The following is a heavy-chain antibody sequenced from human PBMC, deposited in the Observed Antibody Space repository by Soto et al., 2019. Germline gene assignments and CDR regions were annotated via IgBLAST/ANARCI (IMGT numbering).Heavy chain of an antibody. Sequence: QVQVVQSGAEVKKPGASVKVACKASGYTFTTFGMSWVRQAPGHGLEWMGWISADNGDTNSAQKFLDRVTMTTDTSTNTAYMELRSLTSDDTAVYYCARCYCSAGSCFTCWHFDLWGRGTLVTVSS. CDR2: ISADNGDT. CDR3: ARCYCSAGSCFTCWHFDL. CDR1: GYTFTTFG. J-gene: IGHJ2*01. V-gene: IGHV1-18*01. D-gene: IGHD2-15*01.